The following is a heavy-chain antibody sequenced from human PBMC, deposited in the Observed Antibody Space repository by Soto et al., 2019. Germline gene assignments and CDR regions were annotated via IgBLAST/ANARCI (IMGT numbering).Heavy chain of an antibody. CDR3: ARGEYYYDSSGYYYD. J-gene: IGHJ4*02. CDR2: ISYDGSNK. V-gene: IGHV3-30-3*01. CDR1: GFTFSSYA. Sequence: QVQLVESGGGVVQPGRSLRLSCAASGFTFSSYAMHWVRQAPGKGLEWVAVISYDGSNKYYADSVKGRFTISRDNSKNTLYLQMNSLRADDTAVYYCARGEYYYDSSGYYYDWGQGTLVTVSS. D-gene: IGHD3-22*01.